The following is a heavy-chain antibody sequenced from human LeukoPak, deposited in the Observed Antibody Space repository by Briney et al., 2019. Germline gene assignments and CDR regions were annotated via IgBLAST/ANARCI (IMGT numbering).Heavy chain of an antibody. CDR2: MSYGGTT. Sequence: SATLSLTCTVSGDALSRSSWSWIRQSPGGGLEWIGFMSYGGTTHHDHSLKGRVTMSMVTSKDQFSLRLSSVTAADTAVYFCGRHWVHDFGGSDWYFDLWGRGLLVTVS. D-gene: IGHD4-23*01. CDR3: GRHWVHDFGGSDWYFDL. J-gene: IGHJ2*01. V-gene: IGHV4-59*08. CDR1: GDALSRSS.